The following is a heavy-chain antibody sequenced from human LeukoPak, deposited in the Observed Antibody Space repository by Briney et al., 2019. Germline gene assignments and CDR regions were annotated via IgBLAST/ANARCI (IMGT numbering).Heavy chain of an antibody. CDR3: ARDPVVVPAAISRYFDY. J-gene: IGHJ4*02. CDR2: ISYDGSNK. V-gene: IGHV3-30-3*01. CDR1: GFTFSSYA. D-gene: IGHD2-2*01. Sequence: PGGSLRLSCAASGFTFSSYAMHWVRQAPGKGLEWVAVISYDGSNKYYADSVKGRFTISRDNSKNTLYLQMNSLRAEDTAVYYCARDPVVVPAAISRYFDYWGQGTLVTVSS.